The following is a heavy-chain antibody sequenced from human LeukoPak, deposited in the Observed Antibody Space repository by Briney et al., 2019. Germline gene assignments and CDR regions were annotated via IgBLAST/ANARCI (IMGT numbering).Heavy chain of an antibody. J-gene: IGHJ5*02. Sequence: PGGPLRLSCAASGFTFSSYAMSWVRQAPGKGLAWVSAISGSGGSTYYADSVKGRFTISRDNSKNTLYLQMNSLRAEDTAVYYCAGPYVEDWFDPWGQGTLVTVSS. V-gene: IGHV3-23*01. CDR1: GFTFSSYA. D-gene: IGHD2-21*01. CDR2: ISGSGGST. CDR3: AGPYVEDWFDP.